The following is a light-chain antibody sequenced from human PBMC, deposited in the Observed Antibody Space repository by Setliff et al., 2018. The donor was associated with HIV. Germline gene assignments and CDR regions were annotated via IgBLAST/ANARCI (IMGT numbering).Light chain of an antibody. CDR2: DVR. CDR3: SSYTSSSTLVV. V-gene: IGLV2-14*03. J-gene: IGLJ2*01. Sequence: QSALTQPASVSGSPGQSITISCTGTSGDVGGYNYVSWYQQRPGKVPKLMIYDVRNRPSGVSNRFSGSKSGNTASLTISGLQAEDEADYYCSSYTSSSTLVVFGGGTKGTV. CDR1: SGDVGGYNY.